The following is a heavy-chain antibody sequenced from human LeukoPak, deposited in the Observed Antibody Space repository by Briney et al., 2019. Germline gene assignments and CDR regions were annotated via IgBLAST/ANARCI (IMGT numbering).Heavy chain of an antibody. CDR3: AREVRGDIVVVPAAIRGIYYYYYMDV. D-gene: IGHD2-2*02. V-gene: IGHV3-21*01. CDR1: GFTFSSYS. CDR2: ISSSSSYI. Sequence: GGSLRLSCAASGFTFSSYSMNWVRQAPGKGLEWVSSISSSSSYIYYADSVKGRFTISRDNAKNSLYLQMNSLRAEDTAVYYCAREVRGDIVVVPAAIRGIYYYYYMDVWGKGTTVTVSS. J-gene: IGHJ6*03.